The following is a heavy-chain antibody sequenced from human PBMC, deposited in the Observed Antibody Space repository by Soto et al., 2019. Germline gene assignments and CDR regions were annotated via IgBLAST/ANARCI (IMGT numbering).Heavy chain of an antibody. CDR2: ISNSGSST. CDR3: VRGGWAGSSSWNFY. CDR1: GFTFSTYT. Sequence: EVQLLESGGGLVQPGESLRLSCAASGFTFSTYTMSWVRQVPGMGLEWVSTISNSGSSTYYADSVKGRFTISRDNPKNTLYLQMNSLRAEDTAAYYCVRGGWAGSSSWNFYWGQGTLVTVSS. J-gene: IGHJ4*02. D-gene: IGHD6-13*01. V-gene: IGHV3-23*01.